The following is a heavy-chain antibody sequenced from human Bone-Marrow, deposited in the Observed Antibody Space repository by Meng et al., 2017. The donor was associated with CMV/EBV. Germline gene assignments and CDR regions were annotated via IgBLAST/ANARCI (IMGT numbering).Heavy chain of an antibody. CDR1: GGSISSYY. J-gene: IGHJ4*02. CDR2: IYTSGST. CDR3: AIGPKYYFDY. Sequence: GSLRLSCTVSGGSISSYYWSWIRQPAGKGLEWIGRIYTSGSTNYNPSLKSRVTISVDTSKNQFSLKLSSVTAADTAVYYCAIGPKYYFDYWGQGTLVTVSS. V-gene: IGHV4-4*07.